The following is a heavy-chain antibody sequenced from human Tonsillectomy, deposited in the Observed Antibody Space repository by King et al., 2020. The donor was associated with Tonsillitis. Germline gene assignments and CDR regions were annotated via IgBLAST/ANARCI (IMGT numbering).Heavy chain of an antibody. CDR3: ARGTTAMVPYFDY. Sequence: VQLVESGGGVVQPGRSLRLSCAASGFTFSSYAMHWVRQAPGKGLEWVAVISYDGSNKYYADSVKGRFAISRDNSKNTLYLQMNSLRPEDTAVHYCARGTTAMVPYFDYWGQGTLVTVSS. J-gene: IGHJ4*02. CDR1: GFTFSSYA. D-gene: IGHD5-18*01. CDR2: ISYDGSNK. V-gene: IGHV3-30*09.